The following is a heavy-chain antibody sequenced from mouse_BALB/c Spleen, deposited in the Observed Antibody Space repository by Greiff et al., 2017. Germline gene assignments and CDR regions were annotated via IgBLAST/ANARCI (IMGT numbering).Heavy chain of an antibody. J-gene: IGHJ3*01. V-gene: IGHV5-4*02. CDR2: ISDGGSYT. Sequence: EVQGVESGGGLVKPGGSLKLSCAASGFTFSDYYMYWVRQTPEKRLEWVATISDGGSYTYYPDSVKGRFTISRDNAKNNLYLQMSSLKSEDTAMYYCARDGGGKAWFAYWGQGTLVTVSA. CDR3: ARDGGGKAWFAY. D-gene: IGHD2-1*01. CDR1: GFTFSDYY.